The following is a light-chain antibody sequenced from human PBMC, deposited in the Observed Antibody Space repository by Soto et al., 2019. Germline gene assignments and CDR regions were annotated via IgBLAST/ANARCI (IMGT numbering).Light chain of an antibody. CDR2: SAS. Sequence: IHLTQSPSSLSASVGDRVTITCRASQGIRTYLAWYQQKPGKAPKLLIYSASTLQSGVPSRFSGSGSGTDFTLCISSLQPEDFATYYCLQVDVYPWTFGQGTKVDIK. CDR1: QGIRTY. J-gene: IGKJ1*01. CDR3: LQVDVYPWT. V-gene: IGKV1-9*01.